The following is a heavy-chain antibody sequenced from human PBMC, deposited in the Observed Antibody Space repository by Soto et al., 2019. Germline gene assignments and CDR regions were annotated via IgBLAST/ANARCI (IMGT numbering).Heavy chain of an antibody. Sequence: PGWSLRLSCASSVFTFNTYSMNWVRQAPGKGLEWVSSIDSGSNFIHYADAVKGRFTISRDNANNALYLQMNNLRAEDTAVYYCASAGGTFWGQGALVTVSS. V-gene: IGHV3-21*06. CDR2: IDSGSNFI. CDR1: VFTFNTYS. CDR3: ASAGGTF. J-gene: IGHJ4*02. D-gene: IGHD1-1*01.